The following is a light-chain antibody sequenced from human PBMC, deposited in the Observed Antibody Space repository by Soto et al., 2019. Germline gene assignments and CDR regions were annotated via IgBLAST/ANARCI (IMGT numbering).Light chain of an antibody. CDR2: ETP. CDR3: QQRNDWQVT. V-gene: IGKV1-39*01. CDR1: QRVTKY. Sequence: DIQMTPSPASLAASVGDRGTITCGASQRVTKYLNWYQQHPGKAPQLLIYETPSLQSGVPSRFSGSGSGTDFTLTISSLAPGDFAIYYCQQRNDWQVTFGQGTRLEIK. J-gene: IGKJ5*01.